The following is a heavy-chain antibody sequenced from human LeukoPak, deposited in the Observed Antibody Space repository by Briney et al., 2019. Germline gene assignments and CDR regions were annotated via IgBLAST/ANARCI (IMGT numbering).Heavy chain of an antibody. V-gene: IGHV3-23*01. Sequence: GGSLRLSCAASGSTFSSYAMSWVRQAPGKGLEWVSAISGSGGSTYYADSVKGRFTISRDNSKNTLYLQMNSLRAEDTAVYYCARDVTDDSSGYFYWGQGTLVTVSS. CDR1: GSTFSSYA. CDR3: ARDVTDDSSGYFY. D-gene: IGHD3-22*01. J-gene: IGHJ4*02. CDR2: ISGSGGST.